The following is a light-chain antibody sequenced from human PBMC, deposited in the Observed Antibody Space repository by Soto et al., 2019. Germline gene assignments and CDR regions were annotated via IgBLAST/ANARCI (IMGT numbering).Light chain of an antibody. Sequence: QSVLTQPASVSGSPGQSITISCTGSSSDVGGYNYVSWYQQHPGKAPKLMIYEVSNRPSGISNRFSGSKSGNTASLTLSGLQAEDEADYYCSSYAGSNNFDVVFGGGTKLTVL. CDR3: SSYAGSNNFDVV. J-gene: IGLJ2*01. CDR2: EVS. V-gene: IGLV2-14*01. CDR1: SSDVGGYNY.